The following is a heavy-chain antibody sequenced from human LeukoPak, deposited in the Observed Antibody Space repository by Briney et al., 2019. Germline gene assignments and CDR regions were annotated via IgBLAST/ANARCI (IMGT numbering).Heavy chain of an antibody. D-gene: IGHD5-18*01. CDR2: MLDTVTT. Sequence: SETLSLICAVSGASMNTHYWSWTPHPPGKGLEYIGYMLDTVTTKDNPSLKSRFTLSADTSKNQFSLRLTSVTAADTAVYYCATIKRGNIFGYFDFWGQGIPVTVSS. J-gene: IGHJ4*02. CDR1: GASMNTHY. V-gene: IGHV4-59*11. CDR3: ATIKRGNIFGYFDF.